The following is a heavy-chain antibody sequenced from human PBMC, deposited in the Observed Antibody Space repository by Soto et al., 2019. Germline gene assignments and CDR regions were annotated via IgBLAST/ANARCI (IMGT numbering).Heavy chain of an antibody. V-gene: IGHV3-23*01. Sequence: EVQLLQSGGDLVQPGGSLRLSCAASGFTFSNYAMNWVRQAPGKGLEWVSTISSSGGSTYYADSVKGRFTVSRDNSKNTLYLQINSLRAEDTAVYYFERDPSTGFADCWGQGNLVTVSS. CDR2: ISSSGGST. J-gene: IGHJ4*02. D-gene: IGHD2-8*02. CDR3: ERDPSTGFADC. CDR1: GFTFSNYA.